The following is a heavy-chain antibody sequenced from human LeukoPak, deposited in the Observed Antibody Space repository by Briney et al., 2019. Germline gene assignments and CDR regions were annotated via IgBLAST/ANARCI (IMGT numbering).Heavy chain of an antibody. Sequence: ASVKVSCKASGYTFTGYYLHWVRQAPGQGLEWMGRINPNSGGTNYAQKFQGRVAVTRDTSISTAYMELSRLRSDDTAEYYCARDFDSSGYYFGTGWFDPWGQGTLVTVSS. V-gene: IGHV1-2*06. CDR2: INPNSGGT. J-gene: IGHJ5*02. CDR3: ARDFDSSGYYFGTGWFDP. CDR1: GYTFTGYY. D-gene: IGHD3-22*01.